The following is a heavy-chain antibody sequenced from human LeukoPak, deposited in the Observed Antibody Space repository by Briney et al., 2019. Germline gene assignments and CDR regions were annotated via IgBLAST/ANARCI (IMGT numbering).Heavy chain of an antibody. CDR2: IYPGDSDT. V-gene: IGHV5-51*01. J-gene: IGHJ4*02. CDR1: GYTFSSYW. D-gene: IGHD6-19*01. Sequence: PGESRKISCKGSGYTFSSYWIGWVRQMPGKGLEWMGIIYPGDSDTRYSPSFKGQVTMSADKSINTAYLQWSSLKASDTAMYYCARNLGYSSGWYSDYWGQGTLVTVPS. CDR3: ARNLGYSSGWYSDY.